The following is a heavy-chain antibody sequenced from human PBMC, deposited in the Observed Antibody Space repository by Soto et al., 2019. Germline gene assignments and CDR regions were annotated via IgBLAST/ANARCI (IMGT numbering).Heavy chain of an antibody. V-gene: IGHV1-69*13. J-gene: IGHJ5*02. D-gene: IGHD6-13*01. Sequence: SVKVSCKASGGTFSSYAISWVRQAPGQGLEWVGGIIPIFGTANYAQKFQGRVTITADESTSTAYMELSSLRSEDTAVYYCARDTIAAAGDSNWFDPWGQGTLVTVSS. CDR2: IIPIFGTA. CDR3: ARDTIAAAGDSNWFDP. CDR1: GGTFSSYA.